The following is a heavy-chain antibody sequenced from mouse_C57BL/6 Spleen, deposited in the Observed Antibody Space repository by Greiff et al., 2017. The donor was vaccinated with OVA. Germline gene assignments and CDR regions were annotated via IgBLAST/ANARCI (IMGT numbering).Heavy chain of an antibody. CDR2: IYPGDGDT. J-gene: IGHJ1*03. V-gene: IGHV1-80*01. CDR3: ARAMYYGSSHWYFDV. D-gene: IGHD1-1*01. Sequence: KPGKGLEWIGQIYPGDGDTNYNGKFKGKATLTADKSSSTAYMQLSSLTSEDSAVYFCARAMYYGSSHWYFDVWGTGTTVTVSS.